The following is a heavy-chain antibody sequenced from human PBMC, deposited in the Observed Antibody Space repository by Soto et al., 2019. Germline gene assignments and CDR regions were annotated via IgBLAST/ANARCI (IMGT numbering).Heavy chain of an antibody. J-gene: IGHJ3*02. CDR1: GFTFSSYA. CDR2: ISGSGGST. Sequence: GGSLKLSCAASGFTFSSYAMSWVRQAPGKGLEWVSAISGSGGSTYYADSVKGRFTISRDNSKNTLYLQMNSLRAEDTAVYYCAKDPRYYYPSADDAFDXWGQGTMVTVSS. V-gene: IGHV3-23*01. D-gene: IGHD3-10*01. CDR3: AKDPRYYYPSADDAFDX.